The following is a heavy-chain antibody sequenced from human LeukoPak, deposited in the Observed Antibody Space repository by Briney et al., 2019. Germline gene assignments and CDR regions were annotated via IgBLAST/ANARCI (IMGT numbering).Heavy chain of an antibody. V-gene: IGHV1-8*01. CDR2: MNPNSGNT. D-gene: IGHD3-10*01. Sequence: ASVKVSCKAAGYTFTSYVINWVRQATGQGREWMGGMNPNSGNTGYAQKVQGRVTITRNTSINTANLELSRLRAEDTTVYYCASQYGSGSYYEEGGRENVDHVST. CDR1: GYTFTSYV. CDR3: ASQYGSGSYYEE. J-gene: IGHJ4*02.